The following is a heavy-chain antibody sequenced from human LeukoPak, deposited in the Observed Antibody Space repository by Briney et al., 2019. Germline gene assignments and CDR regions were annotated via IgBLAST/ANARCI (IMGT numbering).Heavy chain of an antibody. CDR3: AKMSYDSSGKADDY. V-gene: IGHV3-30*02. Sequence: PGGPLRLSCAASGFTFSSYGMHWVRQAPGKGLEWVAFIRYDGSNKYYADSVKGRFTISRDNSKNTLYLQMNSLRAEDTAVYYCAKMSYDSSGKADDYWGQGTLVTVSS. CDR1: GFTFSSYG. D-gene: IGHD3-22*01. J-gene: IGHJ4*02. CDR2: IRYDGSNK.